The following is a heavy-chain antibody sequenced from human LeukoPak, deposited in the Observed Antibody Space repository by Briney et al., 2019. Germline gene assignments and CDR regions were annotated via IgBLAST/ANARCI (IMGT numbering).Heavy chain of an antibody. CDR2: INHSGST. CDR1: GGSFRGHY. D-gene: IGHD6-13*01. V-gene: IGHV4-34*01. CDR3: ARGPASSWYGTNCYGMDV. J-gene: IGHJ6*02. Sequence: PSETLSPTCAVYGGSFRGHYGGWIRHPPGRGLGWNGEINHSGSTNYNPSLKSRVTISVDTSKYQSSLKLSSVTAADTAVYYCARGPASSWYGTNCYGMDVWGQGTTVTVSS.